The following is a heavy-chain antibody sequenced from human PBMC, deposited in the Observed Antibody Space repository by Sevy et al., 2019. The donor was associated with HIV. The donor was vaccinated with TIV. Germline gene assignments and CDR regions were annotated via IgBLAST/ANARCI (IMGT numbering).Heavy chain of an antibody. CDR3: AALCNCNSLDY. D-gene: IGHD2-15*01. J-gene: IGHJ4*02. Sequence: QLGGSLRLSCAASIFSFSDYYMDWVRQAPGKGLEWVGRIRNKANSFTTEYAASVKGRFTISRDESKNSLYLQMNSLKSEDTALYYCAALCNCNSLDYWGQGTLVTVSS. V-gene: IGHV3-72*01. CDR1: IFSFSDYY. CDR2: IRNKANSFTT.